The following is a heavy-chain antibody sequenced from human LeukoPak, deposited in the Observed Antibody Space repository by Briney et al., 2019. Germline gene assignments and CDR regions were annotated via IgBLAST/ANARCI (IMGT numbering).Heavy chain of an antibody. Sequence: SETLSLTCTVSGGSISSGSYYWSWIRQPAGKGLEWIGRIYTSGSTNYNPSLKSRVTISVDTSKNQFSLKLSSVTAADTAVYYCARGTGYCSSTSCSKNDDAFDIWGQGTMVTVSS. CDR2: IYTSGST. J-gene: IGHJ3*02. CDR3: ARGTGYCSSTSCSKNDDAFDI. CDR1: GGSISSGSYY. D-gene: IGHD2-2*01. V-gene: IGHV4-61*02.